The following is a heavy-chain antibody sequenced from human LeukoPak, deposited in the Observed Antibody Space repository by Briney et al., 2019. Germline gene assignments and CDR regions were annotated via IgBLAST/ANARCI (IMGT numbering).Heavy chain of an antibody. J-gene: IGHJ4*02. V-gene: IGHV1-69*06. CDR3: AREYYGSGSYYDGYYFDF. Sequence: SSVKVSCKVSGDTFNSYAVAWVRQAPGQGLEWMGLIIPAFGTTHYAQRFQGRVTITSDKSTTTAYMELGSLRSEDTAVYYCAREYYGSGSYYDGYYFDFWGQGTLVTVSS. CDR1: GDTFNSYA. D-gene: IGHD3-10*01. CDR2: IIPAFGTT.